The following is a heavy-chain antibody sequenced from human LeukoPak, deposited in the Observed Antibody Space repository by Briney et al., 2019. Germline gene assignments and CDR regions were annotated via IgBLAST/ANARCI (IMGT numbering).Heavy chain of an antibody. V-gene: IGHV4-39*01. CDR3: ARRTYRDLLSGSPFDY. CDR2: IYYSGYT. D-gene: IGHD3-3*01. CDR1: DDSISSVSYY. J-gene: IGHJ4*02. Sequence: SETLSLTCTVSDDSISSVSYYWGWIRQPPGKGLEWIGSIYYSGYTHYTPSLKSRVTISVDTSKNQFSLKLTSVTAADTAVYYCARRTYRDLLSGSPFDYWGQGTLVTVSS.